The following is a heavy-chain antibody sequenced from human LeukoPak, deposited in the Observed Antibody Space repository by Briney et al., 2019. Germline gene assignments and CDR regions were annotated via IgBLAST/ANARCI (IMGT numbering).Heavy chain of an antibody. CDR3: ARLKPSSGIAVPSYFDY. Sequence: KSSETLSLTCTVSGGSISSSRYYWGWIRQPPGKGLEWIGSIYYSGSTYYNPSLKSRVTISVDTSKNQVSLKLSSVTAADTAVYYCARLKPSSGIAVPSYFDYWGQGTLVTVSS. J-gene: IGHJ4*02. V-gene: IGHV4-39*01. D-gene: IGHD6-19*01. CDR2: IYYSGST. CDR1: GGSISSSRYY.